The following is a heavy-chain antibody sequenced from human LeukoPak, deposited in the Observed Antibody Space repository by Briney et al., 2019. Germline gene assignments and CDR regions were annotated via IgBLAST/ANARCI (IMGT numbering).Heavy chain of an antibody. J-gene: IGHJ4*02. Sequence: PGGSLRLSCAASRFTFKNYEMNWVRQTPGKGLEWVSHISTSDTTIHYAGSVKGRFTISRDNAKNSLYLQMNSLRVEDTAVYYCARGGGDGGWYFDYWGQGTLVTVSS. D-gene: IGHD2-21*02. CDR2: ISTSDTTI. CDR3: ARGGGDGGWYFDY. CDR1: RFTFKNYE. V-gene: IGHV3-48*03.